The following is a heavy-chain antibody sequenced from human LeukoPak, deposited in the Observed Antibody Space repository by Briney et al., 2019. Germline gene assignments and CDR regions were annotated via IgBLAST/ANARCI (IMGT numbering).Heavy chain of an antibody. CDR1: GGSISSYY. Sequence: PSETLSLTCTVSGGSISSYYWSWIRQPPGKGLEWIGYIYYSGSTNYNPSLKSRVTISVDTSKNQFSLRLSSVTAADTAVYYCARADSSGYILTYWSQGTLVTVSP. J-gene: IGHJ4*02. V-gene: IGHV4-59*01. CDR3: ARADSSGYILTY. D-gene: IGHD5-18*01. CDR2: IYYSGST.